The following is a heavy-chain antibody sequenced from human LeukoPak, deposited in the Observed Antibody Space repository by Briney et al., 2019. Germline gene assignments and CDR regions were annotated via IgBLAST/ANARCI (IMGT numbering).Heavy chain of an antibody. V-gene: IGHV1-8*01. CDR1: GYTFTSYD. CDR3: ARDRASVIRGVIIPPVGRYFDS. J-gene: IGHJ4*02. CDR2: MNPNSGNT. Sequence: GASVKVSCKASGYTFTSYDINWVRQATGQGLEWMGWMNPNSGNTGYAQKFQGSVTMTRNTSISTAYMELSSLRSEDTAVYYCARDRASVIRGVIIPPVGRYFDSWGQGTLVIVSS. D-gene: IGHD3-10*01.